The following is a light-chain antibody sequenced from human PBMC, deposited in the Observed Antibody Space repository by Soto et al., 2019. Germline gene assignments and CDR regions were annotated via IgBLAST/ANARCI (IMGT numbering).Light chain of an antibody. V-gene: IGKV3-11*01. CDR1: QSVSSY. CDR2: DAS. Sequence: EIVLTQSPATLSLSPCERATLSFSASQSVSSYLAWYQQKPGQAPRLLIYDASNRATGIPARFSGSGSGTDFTLTISSLEPEDFAVYYCQQRSNWPITFGQGTRLEIK. CDR3: QQRSNWPIT. J-gene: IGKJ5*01.